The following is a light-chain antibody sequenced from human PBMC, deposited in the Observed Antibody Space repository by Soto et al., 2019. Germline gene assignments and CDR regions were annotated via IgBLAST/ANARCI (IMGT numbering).Light chain of an antibody. Sequence: EIVLTQSPGTLSLSPGERATLSCRASQSVSNSYIAWYQQKPGQAPRLLIYGASSRATGIPDRFSGSGSGTHFTLTISRLEPEDFAVYYCQQYGSSPWTFGQGTKVEI. V-gene: IGKV3-20*01. CDR3: QQYGSSPWT. CDR1: QSVSNSY. CDR2: GAS. J-gene: IGKJ1*01.